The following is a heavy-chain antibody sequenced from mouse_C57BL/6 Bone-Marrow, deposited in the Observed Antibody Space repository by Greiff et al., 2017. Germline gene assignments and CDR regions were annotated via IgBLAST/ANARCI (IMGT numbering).Heavy chain of an antibody. Sequence: VQLQQSVAELVRPGASVKLSCTASGFNIKNTYMHWVKQRPEQGLEWIGRIDPANGNTKYAPKFQGKATMTADTSSNTAYLQLSSLTSEDTAIYSCGYYDYRIGLCYYAIDYWGQGTSVTVSS. D-gene: IGHD2-4*01. CDR1: GFNIKNTY. CDR2: IDPANGNT. V-gene: IGHV14-3*01. J-gene: IGHJ4*01. CDR3: GYYDYRIGLCYYAIDY.